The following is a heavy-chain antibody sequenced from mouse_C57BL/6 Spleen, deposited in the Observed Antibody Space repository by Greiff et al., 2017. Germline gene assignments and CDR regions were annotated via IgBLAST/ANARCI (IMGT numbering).Heavy chain of an antibody. CDR1: GFTFSSST. J-gene: IGHJ2*01. V-gene: IGHV5-9*01. CDR3: ARLATTVEPFYYIDD. CDR2: ISGGGGNT. D-gene: IGHD1-1*01. Sequence: EVHLVESVGGLVKPGGSLKLSCAASGFTFSSSTMSWVRQTPEKRLEWVATISGGGGNTYYPDSVTGRFTISRDNAKNTLYLQKRRLRCEDTALYYCARLATTVEPFYYIDDWGQGTTLTVSS.